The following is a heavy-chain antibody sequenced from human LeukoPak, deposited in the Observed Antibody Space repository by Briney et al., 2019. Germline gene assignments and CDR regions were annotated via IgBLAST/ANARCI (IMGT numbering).Heavy chain of an antibody. Sequence: GASVTVSCKASGYTFTDYYMHWVRQAPGQGLEWMGWINPNSGGTNYAQKFQGRVTMTTDTSISTAYMEVSRLRSDDTAVYYCPRVRIGQQLDKYYYYAMDVWGQGTTVTVSS. J-gene: IGHJ6*02. CDR1: GYTFTDYY. V-gene: IGHV1-2*02. CDR3: PRVRIGQQLDKYYYYAMDV. D-gene: IGHD6-13*01. CDR2: INPNSGGT.